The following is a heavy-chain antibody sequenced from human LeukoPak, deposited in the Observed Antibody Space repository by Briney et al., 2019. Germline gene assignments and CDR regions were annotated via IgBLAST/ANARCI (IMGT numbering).Heavy chain of an antibody. CDR1: GGSFSGYY. CDR3: ARVQLWLFFDY. CDR2: INHSGST. J-gene: IGHJ4*02. V-gene: IGHV4-34*01. D-gene: IGHD5-18*01. Sequence: PSETLSLTCAVYGGSFSGYYWSWIRQPPGKGLEWIGEINHSGSTNYNPSLKSRVTISVDTSKNQFSLKLSSVTAADTAVYYCARVQLWLFFDYWGQGTLVTVSS.